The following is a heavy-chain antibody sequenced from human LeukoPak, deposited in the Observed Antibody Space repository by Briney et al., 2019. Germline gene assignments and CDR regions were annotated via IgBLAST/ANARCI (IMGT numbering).Heavy chain of an antibody. V-gene: IGHV1-69*05. CDR2: IIPIFGTA. CDR3: ALSGGYCTNGVCPTDAFDI. D-gene: IGHD2-8*01. J-gene: IGHJ3*02. CDR1: GGTFSSYA. Sequence: AVKVSCKASGGTFSSYAISWVRQAPGQGLEWMGGIIPIFGTANYAQKFQGRVTITTDESTRTAYMELSSLRSEDTAVYYCALSGGYCTNGVCPTDAFDIWGQGTMVTDSS.